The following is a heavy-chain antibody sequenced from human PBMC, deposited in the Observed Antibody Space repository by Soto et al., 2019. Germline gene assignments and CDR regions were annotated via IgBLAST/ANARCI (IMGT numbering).Heavy chain of an antibody. J-gene: IGHJ6*02. CDR1: GFTFSNAW. V-gene: IGHV3-15*07. Sequence: EVQLVEFGGGLIKPGGSLRLSCAASGFTFSNAWMDWVRQTPGKGLEWVGRIQSKTDGGTTDHAAPVKGRFSISRDDSKSTLYLQMNSLKTEDTAVYYCTTLFGCGYWVDYYGMDVWGQGTTVTVSS. CDR3: TTLFGCGYWVDYYGMDV. CDR2: IQSKTDGGTT. D-gene: IGHD5-12*01.